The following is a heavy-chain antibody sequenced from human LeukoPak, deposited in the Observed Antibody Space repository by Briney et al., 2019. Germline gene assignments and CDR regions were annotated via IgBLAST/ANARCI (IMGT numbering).Heavy chain of an antibody. CDR2: INHSGST. CDR3: AREVADYGGYYYYHYMDV. V-gene: IGHV4-34*01. D-gene: IGHD4-23*01. J-gene: IGHJ6*03. Sequence: SETLSLTCAVYGGSFSGYYWSWIRQPPGKGLEWIGEINHSGSTNYNPSLKSRVTMSVDTSKNQLSLKLSSVTAADTAMYYCAREVADYGGYYYYHYMDVWGKGTTVTISS. CDR1: GGSFSGYY.